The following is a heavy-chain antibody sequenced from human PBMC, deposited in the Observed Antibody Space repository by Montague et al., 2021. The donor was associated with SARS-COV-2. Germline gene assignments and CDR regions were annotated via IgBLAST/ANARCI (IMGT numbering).Heavy chain of an antibody. CDR3: ARDWGSRPYNWFDS. J-gene: IGHJ5*01. Sequence: SLRLSCAASGFIFNDHAVSWVRQAPGKGLEWVSFISGSGRSTYYADSVRGRFTIPRDTSESTFYLQMNNLRVEDTAIYYCARDWGSRPYNWFDSWGQGTLVTVSS. CDR1: GFIFNDHA. V-gene: IGHV3-23*01. CDR2: ISGSGRST. D-gene: IGHD6-13*01.